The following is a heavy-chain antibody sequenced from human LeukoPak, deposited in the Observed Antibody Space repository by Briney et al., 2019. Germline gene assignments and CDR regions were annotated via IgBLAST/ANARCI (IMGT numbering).Heavy chain of an antibody. CDR1: GFTFSSYS. CDR3: ARDRGGKWELLGAFDI. CDR2: ISSSSSYI. J-gene: IGHJ3*02. D-gene: IGHD1-26*01. V-gene: IGHV3-21*01. Sequence: GGSLRLSCAASGFTFSSYSMSWVRQAPGKGLKWVSSISSSSSYIYYADSVKGRFTISRDNAKNSQYLQMNSLRAEDTAVYYCARDRGGKWELLGAFDIWGQGTMVTVSS.